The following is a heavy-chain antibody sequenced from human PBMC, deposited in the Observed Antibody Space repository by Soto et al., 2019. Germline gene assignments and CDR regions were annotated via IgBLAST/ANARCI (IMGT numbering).Heavy chain of an antibody. J-gene: IGHJ5*02. CDR1: GYTFTRYT. Sequence: GASVKVSWKASGYTFTRYTMNWGRQAPGQRLEWMGWINPDNGNTKSSQKFQDRVIITRDTSASTAYMDLSSLRSEDTAVYYCARGIATGQLDPWGQGTLVTVPS. CDR2: INPDNGNT. CDR3: ARGIATGQLDP. D-gene: IGHD2-15*01. V-gene: IGHV1-3*01.